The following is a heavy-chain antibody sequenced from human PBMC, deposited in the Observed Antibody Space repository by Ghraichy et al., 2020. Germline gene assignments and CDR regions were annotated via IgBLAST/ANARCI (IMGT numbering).Heavy chain of an antibody. Sequence: SETLSLTCAVSGGSISSSNWWSWVRQPPGKGLEWIGEIYHSGSTNYNPSLKSRVTISVDKSKNQFSLKLSSVTAADTAVYYCASQAVGLLWFGESNIRYFDYWGQGTLVTVSS. CDR3: ASQAVGLLWFGESNIRYFDY. V-gene: IGHV4-4*02. CDR2: IYHSGST. J-gene: IGHJ4*02. D-gene: IGHD3-10*01. CDR1: GGSISSSNW.